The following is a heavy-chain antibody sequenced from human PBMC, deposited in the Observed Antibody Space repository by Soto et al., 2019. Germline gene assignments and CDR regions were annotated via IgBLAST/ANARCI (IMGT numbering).Heavy chain of an antibody. CDR2: INPNSGGT. D-gene: IGHD6-13*01. CDR3: ASCIAAAGSYYYYGMDV. CDR1: GYTFTGYY. J-gene: IGHJ6*02. V-gene: IGHV1-2*04. Sequence: GASVKVSCKASGYTFTGYYMHWVRQAPGQGLEWMGWINPNSGGTNYAQKFQGWVTMTRDTSISTAYMELSRLRSDDTAVYYCASCIAAAGSYYYYGMDVWGPGTTVIVSS.